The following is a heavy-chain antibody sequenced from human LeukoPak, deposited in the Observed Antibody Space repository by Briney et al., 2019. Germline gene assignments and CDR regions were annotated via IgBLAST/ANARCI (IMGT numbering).Heavy chain of an antibody. CDR2: LYYSGST. Sequence: PSETLSLTCTVSGGSVSNGNYYWSWIRQPPGKGLEWIGYLYYSGSTHHNPSLKSRVTISVDTSKNQFSLKLSSVTATDTAVYYCARSLLSAGSGSYGFDPWGQGTLVTVSS. D-gene: IGHD3-10*01. V-gene: IGHV4-30-4*08. CDR3: ARSLLSAGSGSYGFDP. J-gene: IGHJ5*02. CDR1: GGSVSNGNYY.